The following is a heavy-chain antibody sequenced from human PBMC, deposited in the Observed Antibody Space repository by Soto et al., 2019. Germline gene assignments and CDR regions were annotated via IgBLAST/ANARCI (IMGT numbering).Heavy chain of an antibody. CDR2: IKPDGSQK. Sequence: GGSLRLSCAASGFTFYKYWMGWVRQTPQKGLEWVANIKPDGSQKDYVDSVKGRFTISRDNAKNSLYLQMNSLRADDTAVYYCARENYFDYWGQGTLVTVSS. CDR1: GFTFYKYW. V-gene: IGHV3-7*04. CDR3: ARENYFDY. J-gene: IGHJ4*02.